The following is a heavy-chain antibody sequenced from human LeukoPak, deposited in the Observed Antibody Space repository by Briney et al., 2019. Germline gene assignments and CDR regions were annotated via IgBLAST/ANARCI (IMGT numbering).Heavy chain of an antibody. J-gene: IGHJ4*02. V-gene: IGHV4-34*01. Sequence: SETLSLTCAVYGGSFSGYYWSWIRQPPGKGLEWIGQINHSGSTNYNPSLKSRVTISVDTSKNQFSLKVNSVTAADTAVYYCARRRYFDYWGQGTLVTVSS. CDR2: INHSGST. CDR1: GGSFSGYY. CDR3: ARRRYFDY.